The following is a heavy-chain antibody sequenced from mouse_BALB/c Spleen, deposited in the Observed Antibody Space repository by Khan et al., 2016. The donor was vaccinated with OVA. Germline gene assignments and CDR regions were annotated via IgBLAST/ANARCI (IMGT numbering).Heavy chain of an antibody. CDR3: ARLDGPDHAMAY. CDR1: GYSLTSYG. D-gene: IGHD2-3*01. Sequence: QVQLKQSGPGLVAPSQSLSITCTVSGYSLTSYGVNWVRQPPGKGLEWLCVIWAGGSTNYNSALMSSLSISKHNSTSQVFLNMNSLQTDDTAMYYCARLDGPDHAMAYWGQGTTVSVSS. CDR2: IWAGGST. J-gene: IGHJ4*01. V-gene: IGHV2-9*02.